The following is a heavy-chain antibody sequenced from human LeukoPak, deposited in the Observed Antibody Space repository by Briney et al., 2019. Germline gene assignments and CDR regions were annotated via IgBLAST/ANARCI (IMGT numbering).Heavy chain of an antibody. J-gene: IGHJ6*02. CDR2: INDSGST. Sequence: SETVSLTCAVYGGSFSNYYWSWIRQPPGKGLEWIGEINDSGSTNYNPSLKSRVTISLDTSKNQFSLKLSSVTAADTAVYYCARDAYYYGSGSFHLRYYYGMDVWGQGTTGTVSS. CDR3: ARDAYYYGSGSFHLRYYYGMDV. V-gene: IGHV4-34*01. CDR1: GGSFSNYY. D-gene: IGHD3-10*01.